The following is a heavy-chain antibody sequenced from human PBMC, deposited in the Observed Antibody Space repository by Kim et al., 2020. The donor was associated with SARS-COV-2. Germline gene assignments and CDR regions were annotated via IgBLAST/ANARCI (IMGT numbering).Heavy chain of an antibody. Sequence: GESLKISCKGSGYSFTSYWIGWVRQMPGKGMEWMGIIYPGDSDTRYSPSFQGQVTISADKSINTAYLQWSSLKASDTAMYYCARAPYSGSYYRFDPWGQGTLVSVSS. CDR3: ARAPYSGSYYRFDP. D-gene: IGHD1-26*01. CDR2: IYPGDSDT. V-gene: IGHV5-51*01. J-gene: IGHJ5*02. CDR1: GYSFTSYW.